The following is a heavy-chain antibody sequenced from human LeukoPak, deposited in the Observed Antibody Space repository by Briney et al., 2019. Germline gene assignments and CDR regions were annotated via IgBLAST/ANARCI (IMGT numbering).Heavy chain of an antibody. CDR3: ARGRIGRLIWDYYYYYMDV. CDR1: GGSFSGYY. J-gene: IGHJ6*03. Sequence: SETLSLTCAVYGGSFSGYYWSWIRQPPGKGLEWIGEINHSGSTNCNPSLKSRVTISVDTSKNQFSLKLSSVTAADTAVYYCARGRIGRLIWDYYYYYMDVWGKGATVTVSS. CDR2: INHSGST. D-gene: IGHD3/OR15-3a*01. V-gene: IGHV4-34*01.